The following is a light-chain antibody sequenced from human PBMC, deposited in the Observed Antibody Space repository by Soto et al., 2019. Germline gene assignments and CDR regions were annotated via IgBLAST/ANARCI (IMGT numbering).Light chain of an antibody. CDR3: SSYTSSGTLV. CDR2: EVS. CDR1: TTDIRRYNY. J-gene: IGLJ2*01. V-gene: IGLV2-14*01. Sequence: QSALTQPASVSXXXGQSITISCTGTTTDIRRYNYVSWYQHHPDKAPKLILYEVSNRPSGVSDRFSGSKSGTTASLTISGLQPEDEASYYCSSYTSSGTLVFGGGTKLTVL.